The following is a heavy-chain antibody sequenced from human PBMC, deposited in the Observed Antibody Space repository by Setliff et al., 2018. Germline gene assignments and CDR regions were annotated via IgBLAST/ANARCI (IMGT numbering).Heavy chain of an antibody. V-gene: IGHV5-51*01. Sequence: GESLKISCKGSGYTFTNYWIGWVRQMPGKGLEWMGIIYPGDSDTRYSPSFQGQVTISADKSISTAYLQMNSLRAEDTAVYYCARGRDFWSGYLVYWGQGTLVTVSS. CDR3: ARGRDFWSGYLVY. CDR2: IYPGDSDT. J-gene: IGHJ4*02. D-gene: IGHD3-3*01. CDR1: GYTFTNYW.